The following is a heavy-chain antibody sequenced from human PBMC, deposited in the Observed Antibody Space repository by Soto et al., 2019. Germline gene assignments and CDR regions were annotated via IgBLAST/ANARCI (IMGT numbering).Heavy chain of an antibody. Sequence: GGSLRLSCAASGFTFSSYAMHWVRQAPGKGLEWVAVISYDGGDKYYADSVKGRFTISRDNSKNTLYLQMNSLRAEDTAVYYCARDLKSSVAVAGTFDYWGQGTLVTVSS. J-gene: IGHJ4*02. CDR1: GFTFSSYA. CDR3: ARDLKSSVAVAGTFDY. V-gene: IGHV3-30-3*01. D-gene: IGHD6-19*01. CDR2: ISYDGGDK.